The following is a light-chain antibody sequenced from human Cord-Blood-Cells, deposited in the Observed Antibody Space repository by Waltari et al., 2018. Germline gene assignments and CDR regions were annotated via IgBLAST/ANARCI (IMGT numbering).Light chain of an antibody. CDR1: QSVSSN. J-gene: IGKJ1*01. V-gene: IGKV3-15*01. CDR3: QQYNNWPRT. Sequence: EIVMTQSPATLSASPGESATLSCRASQSVSSNLAWYQQKPGQAPRLLTYGASTRATGIPARFSGSGSGTEFTLTISSLQSEDFAVYYCQQYNNWPRTFGQGTKVEIK. CDR2: GAS.